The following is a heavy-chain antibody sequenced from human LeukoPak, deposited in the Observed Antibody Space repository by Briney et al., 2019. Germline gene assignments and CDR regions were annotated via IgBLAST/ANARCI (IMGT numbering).Heavy chain of an antibody. CDR3: ARDAVPDRISSTWFDP. CDR1: GYTFTSYG. J-gene: IGHJ5*02. V-gene: IGHV1-18*01. D-gene: IGHD2-2*01. CDR2: ISAYNGNT. Sequence: ASVKVSCKASGYTFTSYGISWVRQAPGQGLEWMGWISAYNGNTNYAQKLQGRVTMTTDTSTSTAYMELRSLRSDDTAVYYCARDAVPDRISSTWFDPWGQGTLVTVSS.